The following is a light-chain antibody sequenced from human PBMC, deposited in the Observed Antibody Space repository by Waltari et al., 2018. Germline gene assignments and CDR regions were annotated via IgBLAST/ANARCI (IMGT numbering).Light chain of an antibody. V-gene: IGKV4-1*01. CDR2: WAS. CDR3: QQYYSTPT. CDR1: QSVLYSSNNKNY. Sequence: DIVMTQSPDSLAVSLGERATINCKSSQSVLYSSNNKNYLAWYQQKAGQSPKLLISWASTRESGVPDRFSGSGSGTDFTLTISSLQAEDVAVYYCQQYYSTPTFGPGTKVDIK. J-gene: IGKJ3*01.